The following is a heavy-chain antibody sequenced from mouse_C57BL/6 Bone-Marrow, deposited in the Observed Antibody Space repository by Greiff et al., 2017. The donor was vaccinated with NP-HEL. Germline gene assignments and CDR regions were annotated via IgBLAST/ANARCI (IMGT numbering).Heavy chain of an antibody. Sequence: EVQLVESEGGLVQPGSSMKLSCTASGFTFSDYYMAWVRQVPEKGLEWVANINYDGSSTYYLDSLKSRFIISRDNAKNILYLQMSSLKSEDTATYYCARDYRHFYAMDYWGQGTSVTVSS. V-gene: IGHV5-16*01. CDR2: INYDGSST. J-gene: IGHJ4*01. CDR1: GFTFSDYY. CDR3: ARDYRHFYAMDY.